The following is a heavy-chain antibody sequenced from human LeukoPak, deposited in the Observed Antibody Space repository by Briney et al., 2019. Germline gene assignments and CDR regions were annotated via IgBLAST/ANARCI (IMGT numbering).Heavy chain of an antibody. CDR2: FDPEDGET. Sequence: ASVKVSCKVSGCTLTELSMHWVRQAPGKGLEWMGGFDPEDGETIYAQKFQGRVTMTEDTSTDTAYMELSSLRSEDTAVYYCAAYSGSYYSFDYWGQGTLVTVSS. CDR3: AAYSGSYYSFDY. D-gene: IGHD1-26*01. V-gene: IGHV1-24*01. CDR1: GCTLTELS. J-gene: IGHJ4*02.